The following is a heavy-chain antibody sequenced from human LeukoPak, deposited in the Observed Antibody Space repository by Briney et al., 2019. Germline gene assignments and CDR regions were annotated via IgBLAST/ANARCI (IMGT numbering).Heavy chain of an antibody. CDR1: GGTISSYY. D-gene: IGHD3-9*01. Sequence: PSETLSFTCTVSGGTISSYYWGWIRQPQGKGLEWIGYIYYSGSTNYNPSLKSRVTISVDTSKNQFSLKLSSVTAADTAVYYCARGKLRYFDWLPLPDYWGQGTLVTVSS. CDR3: ARGKLRYFDWLPLPDY. CDR2: IYYSGST. V-gene: IGHV4-59*01. J-gene: IGHJ4*02.